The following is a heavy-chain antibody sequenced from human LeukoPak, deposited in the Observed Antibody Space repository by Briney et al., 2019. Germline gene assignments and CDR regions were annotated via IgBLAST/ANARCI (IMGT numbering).Heavy chain of an antibody. CDR1: GGSFSGYY. J-gene: IGHJ6*03. CDR3: ARYSSGWYQYYYYYMDV. CDR2: INHSGST. D-gene: IGHD6-19*01. V-gene: IGHV4-34*01. Sequence: SETLSLTCAVYGGSFSGYYWSWIRQPPGKGLEWIGEINHSGSTNYNPSLKSRVTISVDTSKNQFSLKLSSVTAADTAVYYCARYSSGWYQYYYYYMDVWGKGTTVTISS.